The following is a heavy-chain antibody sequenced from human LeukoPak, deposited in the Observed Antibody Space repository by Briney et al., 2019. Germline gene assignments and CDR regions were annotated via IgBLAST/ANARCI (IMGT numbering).Heavy chain of an antibody. CDR1: GGPISSSTYY. J-gene: IGHJ4*02. CDR3: ARSSVQFTFDF. V-gene: IGHV4-39*01. Sequence: MPSETLSLTCTVSGGPISSSTYYWGWIRQPPGKGLEWIGSIYYRGNTYYNPSLKSRVTISVDMSKNQFSLKLSSVTAADTAVYHCARSSVQFTFDFWGQGTLVTVSS. D-gene: IGHD4-11*01. CDR2: IYYRGNT.